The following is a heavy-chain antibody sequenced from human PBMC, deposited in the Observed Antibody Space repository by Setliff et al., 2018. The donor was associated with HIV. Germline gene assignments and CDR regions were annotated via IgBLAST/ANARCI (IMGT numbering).Heavy chain of an antibody. CDR3: ARHTGGYTYSYDNCFDY. J-gene: IGHJ4*02. CDR1: GGSITSGSYY. V-gene: IGHV4-61*09. CDR2: IYSSGAT. Sequence: SETLSLTCSVSGGSITSGSYYWIWIRQPAGKGLEWIGHIYSSGATNYNPSLKSRVFISADTSKNEFSLTLSSVTAADTAVYYCARHTGGYTYSYDNCFDYWGQGTLVTVSS. D-gene: IGHD5-18*01.